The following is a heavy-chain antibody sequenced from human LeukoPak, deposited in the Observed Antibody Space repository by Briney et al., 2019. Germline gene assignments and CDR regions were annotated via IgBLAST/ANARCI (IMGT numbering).Heavy chain of an antibody. J-gene: IGHJ4*02. CDR1: RFTLNSYT. CDR2: IRSSTGTT. CDR3: ARDEKYAFDH. Sequence: GGSLRLSCAASRFTLNSYTMNWVRQAPGKGLEWVSYIRSSTGTTSYADSVKGRFTISTDNAKNSVYLQMASLRAEDTAVYFCARDEKYAFDHWGQGTLVTVSS. V-gene: IGHV3-48*01.